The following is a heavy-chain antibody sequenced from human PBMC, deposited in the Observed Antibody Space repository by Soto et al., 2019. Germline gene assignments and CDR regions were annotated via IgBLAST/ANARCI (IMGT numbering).Heavy chain of an antibody. V-gene: IGHV4-30-2*01. J-gene: IGHJ6*02. CDR1: SDSISRVGSS. CDR3: HARGPLPTAGNGEYYYYGMDV. Sequence: SAILSLASAFDSDSISRVGSSWRWSSQPPGEGLEWIGYIYHSGSTYYNPSLKSRVTISVDRSKNQFSLKLSSVTAADTAVYYCHARGPLPTAGNGEYYYYGMDVWGQGTTVS. D-gene: IGHD1-26*01. CDR2: IYHSGST.